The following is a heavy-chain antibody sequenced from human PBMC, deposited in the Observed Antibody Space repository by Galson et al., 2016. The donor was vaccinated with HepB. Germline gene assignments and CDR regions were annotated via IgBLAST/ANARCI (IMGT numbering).Heavy chain of an antibody. V-gene: IGHV1-3*01. D-gene: IGHD3-3*01. J-gene: IGHJ3*02. CDR3: ARVRTIFGVVSGAFAI. Sequence: SVKVSCKASGYTFTSYAIHWVRQAPGQRLEWMGWINAGNGNTKNSQKFQGRVTFTRDTSANTTYMYLSSLRSEDTAVYYCARVRTIFGVVSGAFAIWGQGTMVTVSS. CDR2: INAGNGNT. CDR1: GYTFTSYA.